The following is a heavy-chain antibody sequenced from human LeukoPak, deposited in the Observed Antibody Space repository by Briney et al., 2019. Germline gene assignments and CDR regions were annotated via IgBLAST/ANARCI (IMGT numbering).Heavy chain of an antibody. CDR2: ISSSSSTI. CDR3: TPHRDGSYPFDY. Sequence: GGSLRLSCAASGFTFSSYSMNWVRQAPGKGLEWVSYISSSSSTIYYADSVKGRFTISRDSAKNSLYLQKNTLRDEDTAVYYCTPHRDGSYPFDYWGQGTLVTVSS. D-gene: IGHD1-26*01. CDR1: GFTFSSYS. V-gene: IGHV3-48*02. J-gene: IGHJ4*02.